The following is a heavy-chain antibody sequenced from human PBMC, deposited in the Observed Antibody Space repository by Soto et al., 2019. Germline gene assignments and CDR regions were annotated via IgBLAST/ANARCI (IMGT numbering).Heavy chain of an antibody. J-gene: IGHJ6*03. D-gene: IGHD3-3*01. CDR2: IYYSGST. Sequence: QVQLQESGPGLVKPSETLSLTCTVSGGSISSYYWSWIRQPPGKGLEWIGYIYYSGSTNYNPSLKSRVTISVDTSKNQFSLKLSSVTAADTAVYYCARGGYDFWSGIPSVYYYYMDVWGKGTTVTVSS. V-gene: IGHV4-59*08. CDR1: GGSISSYY. CDR3: ARGGYDFWSGIPSVYYYYMDV.